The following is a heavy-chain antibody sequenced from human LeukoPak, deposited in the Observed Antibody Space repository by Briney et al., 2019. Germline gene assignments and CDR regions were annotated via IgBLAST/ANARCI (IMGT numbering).Heavy chain of an antibody. CDR3: ARGGYDSSGYYRYYFDY. CDR1: GGSFSGYY. Sequence: SETLSLTCAVYGGSFSGYYWSWIRQPPGKGLEWIGEINHSGSTNYNPSLKSRVTISVDTSKNQFSLKLSSVTAADTAVYYCARGGYDSSGYYRYYFDYWGQGTLVTASS. J-gene: IGHJ4*02. D-gene: IGHD3-22*01. CDR2: INHSGST. V-gene: IGHV4-34*01.